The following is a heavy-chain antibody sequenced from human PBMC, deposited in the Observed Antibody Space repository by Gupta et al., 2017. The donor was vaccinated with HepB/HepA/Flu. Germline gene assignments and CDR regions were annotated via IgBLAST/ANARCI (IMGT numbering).Heavy chain of an antibody. CDR1: GFSLTTTGVG. CDR3: AYRRPVMTTGSNFCDP. V-gene: IGHV2-5*01. Sequence: QITLKESGPTLVKPTQTLTLTCAFSGFSLTTTGVGVGWIRQHPGKALEWLALIQWHDGKRYSPSLESRLAISRDTSKNQVVLTINSMDPLDTATNCCAYRRPVMTTGSNFCDPWGPGIRVTVS. J-gene: IGHJ5*02. D-gene: IGHD3-16*01. CDR2: IQWHDGK.